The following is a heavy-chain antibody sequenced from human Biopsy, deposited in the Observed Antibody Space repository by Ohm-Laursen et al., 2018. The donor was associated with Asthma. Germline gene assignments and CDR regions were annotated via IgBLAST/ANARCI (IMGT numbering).Heavy chain of an antibody. V-gene: IGHV1-3*01. D-gene: IGHD4-17*01. Sequence: GSSVKVSCNASGYTFISYAIHWVRQAPGQRLEWMGWINAGNGNTKYSQKFQGRVTFTVDESTSSAYMELSSLRSEDSAVYYCAREVSTVDYGYYYFAMDVWGQGTTVTVSS. CDR1: GYTFISYA. CDR2: INAGNGNT. J-gene: IGHJ6*02. CDR3: AREVSTVDYGYYYFAMDV.